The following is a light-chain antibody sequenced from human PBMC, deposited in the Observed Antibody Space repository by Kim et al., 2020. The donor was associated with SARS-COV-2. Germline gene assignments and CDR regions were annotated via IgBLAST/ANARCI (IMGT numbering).Light chain of an antibody. J-gene: IGKJ1*01. CDR2: WAS. Sequence: DIVMTQSPDSLAVSLGERATINCKSSQSVLYSSNNKNYLAWYQQKPGHPPKLLIYWASTRESGVPDRFSGSGSGTDFTLTISSLQAEDVAVYYCQQYYSPPPWTFGQGTKVDIK. CDR1: QSVLYSSNNKNY. V-gene: IGKV4-1*01. CDR3: QQYYSPPPWT.